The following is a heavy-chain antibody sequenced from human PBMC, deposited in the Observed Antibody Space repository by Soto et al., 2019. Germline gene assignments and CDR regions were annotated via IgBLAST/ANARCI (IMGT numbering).Heavy chain of an antibody. CDR3: AKGGTGEAATTGPLEL. V-gene: IGHV1-69*01. CDR1: EDIFGSSG. CDR2: IIPVFGTT. J-gene: IGHJ4*02. Sequence: QAQVVQSGPEVAKPGSSVKVSCKASEDIFGSSGFSWVRQAPGLGLEWMGGIIPVFGTTEYAEKFRGRVTISADDDKITVYLELDSLTSDDTAVYYCAKGGTGEAATTGPLELWGQGTVVTVSS. D-gene: IGHD5-12*01.